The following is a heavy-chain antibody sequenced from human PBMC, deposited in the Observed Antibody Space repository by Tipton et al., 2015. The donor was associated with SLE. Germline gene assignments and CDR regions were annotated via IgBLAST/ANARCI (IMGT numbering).Heavy chain of an antibody. CDR3: AKDGMLEFSGSHHLDY. Sequence: SLRLSCAASGFTFSSYGMYWVRQAPGKGLEWVAFIRYDGSEKYYADYVKGRFTISRDDSRNMLHLQMNSLRAEDTAVYYCAKDGMLEFSGSHHLDYWGQGTLVAVPS. J-gene: IGHJ4*02. CDR1: GFTFSSYG. D-gene: IGHD1-26*01. CDR2: IRYDGSEK. V-gene: IGHV3-30*02.